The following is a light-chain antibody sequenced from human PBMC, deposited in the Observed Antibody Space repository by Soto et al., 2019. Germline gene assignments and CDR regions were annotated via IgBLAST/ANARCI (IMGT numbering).Light chain of an antibody. V-gene: IGKV3-11*01. CDR3: QQRRNWPLT. CDR1: QSISSY. J-gene: IGKJ4*01. CDR2: DAS. Sequence: EIVLTQSPATLSLSPGERATLSCRASQSISSYLAWYQQKPGQAPRLLIYDASSRATGIPARFSGSGSGTDFTLTISSLEPEDFAFYYCQQRRNWPLTFGGGTKVDIK.